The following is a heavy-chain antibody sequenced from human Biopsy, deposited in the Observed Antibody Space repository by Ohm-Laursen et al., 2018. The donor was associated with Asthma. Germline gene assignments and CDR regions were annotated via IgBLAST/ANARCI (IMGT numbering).Heavy chain of an antibody. D-gene: IGHD3-22*01. CDR3: ARGDSSNWSHYYFDY. CDR1: GFSFSNFA. Sequence: SLRLSCAASGFSFSNFAIHWARQAPGKGLEWVGVISKDASTQDYADSVKGRFTISRDNAKNSLYLQMNSLRAEDTAVYYCARGDSSNWSHYYFDYWGQGTLVTVSS. CDR2: ISKDASTQ. V-gene: IGHV3-30*07. J-gene: IGHJ4*02.